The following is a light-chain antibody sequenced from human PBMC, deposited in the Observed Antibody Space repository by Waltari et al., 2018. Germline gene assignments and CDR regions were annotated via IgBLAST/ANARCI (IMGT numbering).Light chain of an antibody. V-gene: IGKV3-15*01. CDR1: HSISSN. CDR2: GAS. CDR3: QQYDDWWT. J-gene: IGKJ1*01. Sequence: EIVMTQSPVPLSVSPGQRAPLSCRASHSISSNLAWYQHKPGQAPSLLISGASTRATGVPARFSGSGSGTEFTLTIISLQSEDFAVYYCQQYDDWWTFGQGTKVEIK.